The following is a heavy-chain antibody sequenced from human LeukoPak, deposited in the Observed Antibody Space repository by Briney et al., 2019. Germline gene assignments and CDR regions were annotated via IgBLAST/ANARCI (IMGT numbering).Heavy chain of an antibody. CDR2: IIPIFGTA. V-gene: IGHV1-69*05. CDR3: ARDHHLYDFWSGYSYYFDY. D-gene: IGHD3-3*01. CDR1: GGTFSSYA. J-gene: IGHJ4*02. Sequence: GASVKVSCKASGGTFSSYAISWVRQAPGQGLEWMGGIIPIFGTANYAQKFQGRVTMTRDMSTSTVYMELSSLRSEDTAVYYCARDHHLYDFWSGYSYYFDYWGQGTLVTVSS.